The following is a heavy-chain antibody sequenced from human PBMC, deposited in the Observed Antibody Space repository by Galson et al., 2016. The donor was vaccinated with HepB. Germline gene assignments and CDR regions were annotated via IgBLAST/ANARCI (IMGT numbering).Heavy chain of an antibody. CDR1: GFTFSNHD. V-gene: IGHV3-23*01. Sequence: SLRLSCAASGFTFSNHDMNWVRQATGKGLEWVSNINYRADSTYYADSVKGRFTISRDNSKNTLYLQMNSLRAEDTAVYYCVKDPNWESGYWGQGTLVTVSS. J-gene: IGHJ4*02. D-gene: IGHD1-26*01. CDR3: VKDPNWESGY. CDR2: INYRADST.